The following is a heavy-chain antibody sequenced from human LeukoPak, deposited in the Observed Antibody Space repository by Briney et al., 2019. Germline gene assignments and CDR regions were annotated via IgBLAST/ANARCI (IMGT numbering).Heavy chain of an antibody. Sequence: SETLSLTCTVSGGSISSYYWSWIRQPAGKGLEWIGRIYTSGSTNYNPSLKSRVTMSVDTSKNQFSLKLSSVTAADTAVYYCARDTYYDFWSGFLPADAFDIWGQGTMVTVSS. CDR2: IYTSGST. V-gene: IGHV4-4*07. CDR1: GGSISSYY. J-gene: IGHJ3*02. D-gene: IGHD3-3*01. CDR3: ARDTYYDFWSGFLPADAFDI.